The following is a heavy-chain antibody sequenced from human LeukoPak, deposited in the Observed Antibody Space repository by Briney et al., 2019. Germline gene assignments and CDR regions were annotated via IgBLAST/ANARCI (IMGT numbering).Heavy chain of an antibody. V-gene: IGHV4-59*01. J-gene: IGHJ4*02. D-gene: IGHD5-24*01. CDR2: IYYNGNS. CDR3: ARDGGLQSHFDY. CDR1: TDSFNDYY. Sequence: SETLSLRCSVFTDSFNDYYWNWVRQPPGKGLEWIGYIYYNGNSNYSPSLKSRVTISVDTSKNELSLKLTSVTAADTAIYFCARDGGLQSHFDYWGQGTLVTVSS.